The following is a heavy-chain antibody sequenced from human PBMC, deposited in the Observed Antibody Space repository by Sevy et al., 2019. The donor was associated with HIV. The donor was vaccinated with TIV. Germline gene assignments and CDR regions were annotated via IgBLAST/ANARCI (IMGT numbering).Heavy chain of an antibody. J-gene: IGHJ6*02. Sequence: ASVKVSCKASGYTFTSYGISWVRQAPGQGLEWMGWISAYNGNRNYAQTLQGRVTMTTDTSTSTAYMELRSLRSDDTAVYYCARDRGIVVVVAATGYYYGMDVWGQGTTVTVSS. D-gene: IGHD2-15*01. CDR2: ISAYNGNR. CDR3: ARDRGIVVVVAATGYYYGMDV. CDR1: GYTFTSYG. V-gene: IGHV1-18*01.